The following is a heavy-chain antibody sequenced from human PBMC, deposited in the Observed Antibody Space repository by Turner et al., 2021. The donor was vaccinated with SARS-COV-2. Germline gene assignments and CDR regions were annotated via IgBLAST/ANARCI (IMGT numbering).Heavy chain of an antibody. CDR2: ISYDGTNK. V-gene: IGHV3-30*18. CDR1: GFTFSTYG. CDR3: AKQRDGYNSPFDY. J-gene: IGHJ4*02. Sequence: QVQLVESGGGVVQPGRSLTLSCAASGFTFSTYGMHWVRQAPGKGLEWGAVISYDGTNKYYLDSVRGRFTISRDNSKNTLYLQMNSLRADDTAVFYCAKQRDGYNSPFDYWGQGALVSVSS. D-gene: IGHD1-1*01.